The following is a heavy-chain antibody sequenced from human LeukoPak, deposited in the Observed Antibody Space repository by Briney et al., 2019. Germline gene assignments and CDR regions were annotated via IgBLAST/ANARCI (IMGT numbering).Heavy chain of an antibody. J-gene: IGHJ5*02. CDR3: AREPDHGGNWFDP. CDR2: IYYSGST. D-gene: IGHD4-23*01. V-gene: IGHV4-31*03. Sequence: SETLSLTCTVSGGSISSGGYYWSWIRQHPGKGLEWIGYIYYSGSTYYNPSLKSRVTISVDTSKNQFSLKLSSVTAADTAVYYCAREPDHGGNWFDPWGQGTLVTVSS. CDR1: GGSISSGGYY.